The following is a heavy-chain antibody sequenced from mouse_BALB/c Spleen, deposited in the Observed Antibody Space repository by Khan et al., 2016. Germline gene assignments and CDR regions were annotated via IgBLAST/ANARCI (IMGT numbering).Heavy chain of an antibody. D-gene: IGHD2-4*01. CDR2: IDPANGNT. J-gene: IGHJ3*01. CDR3: ARSHNDDDVGFAY. CDR1: GFNIKDTY. V-gene: IGHV14-3*02. Sequence: EVQLQESGAELVKPGASVKLSCTASGFNIKDTYMHWVKQRPEQGLEWIGRIDPANGNTKYDPKFQGKATITADTSSNTAYLQLSSLTSEDTAVYYCARSHNDDDVGFAYWGQGTLVTVSA.